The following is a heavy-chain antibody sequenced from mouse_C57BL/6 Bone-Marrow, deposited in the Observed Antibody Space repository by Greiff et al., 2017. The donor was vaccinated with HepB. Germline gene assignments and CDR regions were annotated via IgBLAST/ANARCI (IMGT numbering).Heavy chain of an antibody. CDR3: ARGTTVVAHWYFDV. D-gene: IGHD1-1*01. J-gene: IGHJ1*03. CDR1: GYTFTDYN. Sequence: EVQLQQSGPELVKPGASVKMSCKASGYTFTDYNMHWVKQSHGKSLEWIGYINPNNGGTSYNQKFKGKATLTVNKSSSTAYMELRSLTSEDSAVYYCARGTTVVAHWYFDVWGTGTTVTVSS. CDR2: INPNNGGT. V-gene: IGHV1-22*01.